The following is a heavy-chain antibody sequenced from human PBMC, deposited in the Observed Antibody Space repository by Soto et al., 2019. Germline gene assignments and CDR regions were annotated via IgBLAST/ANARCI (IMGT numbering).Heavy chain of an antibody. V-gene: IGHV3-30-3*01. CDR3: AKDSGSSGWLGSDY. Sequence: QVQLVESGGGVVQPGRSLRLSCAASGFTFSSYAMHWVRQAPGKGLEWVAVISYDGSNKYYADSVKGRFTISRDNSKNTLYLQMNSLRAEDTAVYYCAKDSGSSGWLGSDYWGQGTLVTVSS. J-gene: IGHJ4*02. CDR1: GFTFSSYA. D-gene: IGHD6-19*01. CDR2: ISYDGSNK.